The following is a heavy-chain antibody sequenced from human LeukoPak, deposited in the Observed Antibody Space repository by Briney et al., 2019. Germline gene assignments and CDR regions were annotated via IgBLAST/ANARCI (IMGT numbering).Heavy chain of an antibody. V-gene: IGHV3-30*03. CDR2: ISYDGSTK. D-gene: IGHD3-9*01. J-gene: IGHJ2*01. CDR1: GFTFSSHG. Sequence: GGSLRLSCAASGFTFSSHGMQWVRQAPGKGLEWVAVISYDGSTKYYADSVKGRFTISRDNSKSTLYLQMNSLRAEDTAVYYCARDCYDILTGYSVLWYFDLWGRGTLVTVSS. CDR3: ARDCYDILTGYSVLWYFDL.